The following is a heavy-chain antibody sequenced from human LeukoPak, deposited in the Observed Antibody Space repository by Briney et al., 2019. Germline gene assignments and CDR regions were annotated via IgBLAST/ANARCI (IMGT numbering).Heavy chain of an antibody. CDR2: ISGSGGST. CDR1: GFTFSSYA. V-gene: IGHV3-23*01. J-gene: IGHJ4*02. D-gene: IGHD3-22*01. CDR3: AKVMSITMIVVVRNFDY. Sequence: GGSLRLSCAASGFTFSSYAMSWVRQAPGKGLEWVSAISGSGGSTYYADSVKGRFTISRDNSKNTLYLQMNSLRAEDTAVCYCAKVMSITMIVVVRNFDYWGQGTLVTVSS.